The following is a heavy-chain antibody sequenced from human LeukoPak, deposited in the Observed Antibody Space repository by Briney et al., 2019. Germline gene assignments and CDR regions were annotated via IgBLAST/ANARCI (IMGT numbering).Heavy chain of an antibody. V-gene: IGHV1-46*01. D-gene: IGHD3-22*01. CDR3: ARVDYDSSGYYSYFDY. CDR2: INPSGGST. J-gene: IGHJ4*02. CDR1: GYTFTSYY. Sequence: ASVKVSCKASGYTFTSYYMHWVRQAPGQGLEWMGIINPSGGSTSYAQKFQGRVTMTRDTSTSTVYMELSSLRPEDTAVYYCARVDYDSSGYYSYFDYWGQGTLVTVSS.